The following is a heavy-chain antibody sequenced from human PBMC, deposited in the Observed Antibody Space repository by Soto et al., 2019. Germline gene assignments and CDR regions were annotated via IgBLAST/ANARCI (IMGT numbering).Heavy chain of an antibody. V-gene: IGHV1-46*01. Sequence: ASVKVSCKASGYTFTSYYMHWVRQAPGQGLEWMGIINPSGGSTSYAQKFQGRVTMTRDTSTSTVYMELSSLRSEDTAVYYCARDYYDSSGYYYSRYYYYYYGMDVWGQGTTVTVSS. CDR1: GYTFTSYY. D-gene: IGHD3-22*01. CDR2: INPSGGST. J-gene: IGHJ6*02. CDR3: ARDYYDSSGYYYSRYYYYYYGMDV.